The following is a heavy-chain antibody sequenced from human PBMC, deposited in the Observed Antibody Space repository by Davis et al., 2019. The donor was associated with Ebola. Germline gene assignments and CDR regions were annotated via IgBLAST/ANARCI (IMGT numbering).Heavy chain of an antibody. J-gene: IGHJ5*02. CDR3: ARDRLTMVQGGAWFDP. D-gene: IGHD3-10*01. CDR2: ISAYNGNT. V-gene: IGHV1-18*01. CDR1: GYAFTSYG. Sequence: ASVKVSCKASGYAFTSYGISWVRQAPGQGLEWMGWISAYNGNTNHAQKLQGRVTMTTDPSTSTAYMDLRSLRSDDTAVYYCARDRLTMVQGGAWFDPWGQGTLVTVSS.